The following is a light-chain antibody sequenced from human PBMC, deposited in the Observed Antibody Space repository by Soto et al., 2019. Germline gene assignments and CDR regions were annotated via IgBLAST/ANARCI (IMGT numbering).Light chain of an antibody. J-gene: IGKJ3*01. CDR1: QYISNN. V-gene: IGKV3-15*01. CDR2: GAS. Sequence: EIVMTQSPATLSVSPGERATLSCRASQYISNNLAWYQQKPGQPPRLLVYGASTRATGIPARFSGSGSGTEFTLTISGLQSEDFAVYYCQQYSNWPPHFGPGTTVDIK. CDR3: QQYSNWPPH.